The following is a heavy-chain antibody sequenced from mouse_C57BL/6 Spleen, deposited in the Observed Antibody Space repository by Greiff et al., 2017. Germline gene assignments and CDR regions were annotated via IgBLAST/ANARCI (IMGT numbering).Heavy chain of an antibody. D-gene: IGHD1-1*01. CDR2: LWSGGST. V-gene: IGHV2-2*01. CDR3: AREFTVVRAMCY. Sequence: QVQLQQSGPGLVQPSQSLSITCTVSGFSLTSYGVHWVRQSPGKGLEWLGVLWSGGSTDYNAAFISRLSISQDNSKSQVFFKMNSLQADDTAIYYCAREFTVVRAMCYWGQGTSVTVSS. CDR1: GFSLTSYG. J-gene: IGHJ4*01.